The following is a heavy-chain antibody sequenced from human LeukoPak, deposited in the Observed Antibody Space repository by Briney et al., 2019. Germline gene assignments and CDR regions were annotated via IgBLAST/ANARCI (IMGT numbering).Heavy chain of an antibody. CDR1: GGSISSTNW. CDR3: AREGGFYRPLDY. CDR2: VHLDGRT. Sequence: PSGTLSLICGVSGGSISSTNWWTWVRQPPGKGLEWIGEVHLDGRTNCNPSLESRLTMSVDLSENHISLKLTSVTAADTAVYYCAREGGFYRPLDYSGQGTLVTVSS. D-gene: IGHD3-3*01. J-gene: IGHJ4*02. V-gene: IGHV4-4*02.